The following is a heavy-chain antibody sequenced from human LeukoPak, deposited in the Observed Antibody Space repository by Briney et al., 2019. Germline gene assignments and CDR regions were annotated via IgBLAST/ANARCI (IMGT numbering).Heavy chain of an antibody. D-gene: IGHD2-15*01. CDR1: GFSFRTYT. Sequence: PGGSLRLSCEASGFSFRTYTMSWVRLAPGKGLEWVSSISGSGDNAFYADSVKGRFALSRDNSKNTLLLQMNSLRADDAAIYFCAKSDCSGPTCYSGLDSWGQGTLVTVSS. V-gene: IGHV3-23*01. CDR2: ISGSGDNA. CDR3: AKSDCSGPTCYSGLDS. J-gene: IGHJ4*02.